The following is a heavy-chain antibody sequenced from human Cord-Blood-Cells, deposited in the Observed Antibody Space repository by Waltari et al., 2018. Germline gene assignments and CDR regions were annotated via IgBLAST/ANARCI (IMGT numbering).Heavy chain of an antibody. CDR1: GFTVSSHY. CDR3: ARATSTDYCSSTSCYVYYFDY. Sequence: EVQLVETGGGLVQPGGSLRLSCAASGFTVSSHYMSWVRPAPGKGVEWVSVIYSGGSTYYADSVKGRFTISRDNSKNTLYLQMNSLRAEDTAVYYCARATSTDYCSSTSCYVYYFDYWGQGTLVTVSS. J-gene: IGHJ4*02. CDR2: IYSGGST. D-gene: IGHD2-2*01. V-gene: IGHV3-53*02.